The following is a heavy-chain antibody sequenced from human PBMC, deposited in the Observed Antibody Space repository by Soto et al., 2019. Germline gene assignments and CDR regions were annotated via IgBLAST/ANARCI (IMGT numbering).Heavy chain of an antibody. Sequence: GGSLRLSCAASGFIFSSYNLNWVRQAAGKGLEWVSYISSSGSTIYYSDSVKGRFTFSRDNGKNSLFLQMNSLREEDTAVYYCARDRGVGTPDSFDIWGQGTMVTVSS. CDR3: ARDRGVGTPDSFDI. CDR2: ISSSGSTI. CDR1: GFIFSSYN. V-gene: IGHV3-48*02. D-gene: IGHD3-3*01. J-gene: IGHJ3*02.